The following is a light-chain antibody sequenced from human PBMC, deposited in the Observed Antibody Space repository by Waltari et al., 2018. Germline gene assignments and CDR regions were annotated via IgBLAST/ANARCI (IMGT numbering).Light chain of an antibody. CDR2: DAS. J-gene: IGKJ4*01. CDR3: QQYDNLPLT. V-gene: IGKV1-33*01. Sequence: DIQMTQSPSSLSASVGDRVTITCQASQDINNYFYWYQQKPGKAPKLLIYDASNLETGVPSRFSGSGSRTDFTFTISSLQPEDIATYYCQQYDNLPLTFGGGTKVEIK. CDR1: QDINNY.